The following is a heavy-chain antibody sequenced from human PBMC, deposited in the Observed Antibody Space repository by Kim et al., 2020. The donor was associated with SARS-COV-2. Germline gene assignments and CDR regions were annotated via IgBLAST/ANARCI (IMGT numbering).Heavy chain of an antibody. J-gene: IGHJ4*02. V-gene: IGHV3-7*01. Sequence: GGSLRLSCVASGFTFHNYWMSWVRQAPGKGLEWVANIKGDASEKNYVASVKGRFTISRDNAKNSLYLQMNSLRAEDTAMYYCGRERPASATAMSFWGQGTLITVSS. D-gene: IGHD2-21*02. CDR1: GFTFHNYW. CDR2: IKGDASEK. CDR3: GRERPASATAMSF.